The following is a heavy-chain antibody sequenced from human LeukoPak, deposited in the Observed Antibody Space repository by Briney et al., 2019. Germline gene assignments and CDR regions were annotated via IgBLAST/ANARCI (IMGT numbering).Heavy chain of an antibody. D-gene: IGHD6-13*01. J-gene: IGHJ5*02. CDR3: ASDPHSAAANWFDP. Sequence: GGSLRLSCVASGFTLSSYNMKWVRQAPGKRLEWVSSISWRSSDIEYADSVKGRFTISRDNANNSLDLQMHSLRAEDTAVYYCASDPHSAAANWFDPWGQGTLVTVSS. CDR2: ISWRSSDI. V-gene: IGHV3-21*01. CDR1: GFTLSSYN.